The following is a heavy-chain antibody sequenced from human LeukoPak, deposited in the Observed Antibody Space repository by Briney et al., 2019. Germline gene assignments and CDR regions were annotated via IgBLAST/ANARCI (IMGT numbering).Heavy chain of an antibody. CDR2: ISYDGSNK. J-gene: IGHJ4*02. CDR1: GFTFSSYA. Sequence: GGSLRLSCAASGFTFSSYAMHRVRQAPGKGLEWVAVISYDGSNKYYADSVKGRFTISRDNSKNTLYLQMNSLRAEDTAVYYCARDSSSPYWGQGTLVTVSS. CDR3: ARDSSSPY. D-gene: IGHD6-13*01. V-gene: IGHV3-30-3*01.